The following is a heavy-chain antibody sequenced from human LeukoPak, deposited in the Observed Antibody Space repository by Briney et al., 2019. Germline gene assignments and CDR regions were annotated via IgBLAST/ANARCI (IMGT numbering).Heavy chain of an antibody. D-gene: IGHD3-9*01. J-gene: IGHJ4*02. V-gene: IGHV3-30*18. Sequence: GGSLRLFCAASGFTFGSYGMHWVRQAPGKGLEWVAVISNDGNNKYYADSVKGRFTISRDNSKNTLYLQMNSLRAEDTAVYFCAKDCYILTGYYPTSYFDYWGQGTLVTVSS. CDR1: GFTFGSYG. CDR3: AKDCYILTGYYPTSYFDY. CDR2: ISNDGNNK.